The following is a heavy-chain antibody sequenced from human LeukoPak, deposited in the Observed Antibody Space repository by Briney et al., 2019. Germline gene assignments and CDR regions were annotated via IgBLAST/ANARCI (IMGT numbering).Heavy chain of an antibody. CDR3: ARGRWFGELSELNWFDP. CDR1: GGTFSSYA. V-gene: IGHV1-69*13. CDR2: IIPIFGTA. J-gene: IGHJ5*02. Sequence: ASVKVSCKASGGTFSSYAISWVRQAPGQGLEWMGGIIPIFGTANYAQKFQGRVRITADESTSTAYMELSSLRSEDTAVYYCARGRWFGELSELNWFDPWGQGTLVTVSS. D-gene: IGHD3-10*01.